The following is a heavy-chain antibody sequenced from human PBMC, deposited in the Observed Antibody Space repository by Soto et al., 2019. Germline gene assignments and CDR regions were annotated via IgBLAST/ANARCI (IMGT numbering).Heavy chain of an antibody. Sequence: SETLSLTCTVSGGSISSGDYYWSWIRQPPGKGLEWIGYIYYSGSTFYNPSLKSRLTISVDTSKNQFSLKLSSVTAADTAVYYCARMGIYYDSSGYLDYWVQGTLVTVSS. CDR2: IYYSGST. CDR1: GGSISSGDYY. J-gene: IGHJ4*02. CDR3: ARMGIYYDSSGYLDY. V-gene: IGHV4-30-4*02. D-gene: IGHD3-22*01.